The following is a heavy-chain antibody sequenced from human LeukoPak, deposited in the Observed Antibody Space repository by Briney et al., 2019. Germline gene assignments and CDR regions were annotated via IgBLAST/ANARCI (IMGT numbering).Heavy chain of an antibody. J-gene: IGHJ4*02. D-gene: IGHD6-25*01. V-gene: IGHV3-7*01. CDR1: GFTFSSYW. CDR2: IKQDGSEK. CDR3: ASGIGPADY. Sequence: GGSLRLSCAASGFTFSSYWMSWVRQAPEKGLEWVANIKQDGSEKYYVDSVKGRFAISRDNAKNSLYLQMNSLRAEDTAVYYCASGIGPADYWGQGTLVTVSS.